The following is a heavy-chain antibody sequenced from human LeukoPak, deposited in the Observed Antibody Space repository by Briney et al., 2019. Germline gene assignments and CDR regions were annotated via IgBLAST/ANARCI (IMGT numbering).Heavy chain of an antibody. J-gene: IGHJ4*02. D-gene: IGHD3-22*01. CDR1: GFTFSNYW. CDR3: ARSAPLYYYDSSGYYDVPLFDY. V-gene: IGHV3-7*01. CDR2: IKEDGSEK. Sequence: GGSLRLSCAASGFTFSNYWMSWVRQAPGKGLEWVANIKEDGSEKNYVDSVKGRFTISRDNAKSSVYLQMNSLRAEDTGVYYCARSAPLYYYDSSGYYDVPLFDYWGQGTLVTVSS.